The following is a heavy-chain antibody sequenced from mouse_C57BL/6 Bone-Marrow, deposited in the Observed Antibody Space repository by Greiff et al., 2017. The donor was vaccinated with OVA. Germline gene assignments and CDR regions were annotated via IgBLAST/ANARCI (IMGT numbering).Heavy chain of an antibody. CDR1: GFTFSDYG. CDR2: ISTLAYSI. D-gene: IGHD2-13*01. Sequence: EVKLVESGGGLVQPGGSLKLSCAASGFTFSDYGMAWVRQAPRKGLEWVAFISTLAYSIYYADTVTGRFTISRENAKNTLYLEMSSLRSEDTAMYYCARHGDYGRSYAMDYWGQGTSVTVSS. CDR3: ARHGDYGRSYAMDY. V-gene: IGHV5-15*04. J-gene: IGHJ4*01.